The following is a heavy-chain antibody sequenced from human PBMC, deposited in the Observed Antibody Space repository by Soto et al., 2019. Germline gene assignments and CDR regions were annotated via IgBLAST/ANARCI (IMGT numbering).Heavy chain of an antibody. CDR2: SGGST. CDR3: AKGMSYYYGMDV. Sequence: EVQLLESGGGLVQPGGSLRLSCAASGFTFSSYAMNWVRQAPGKGLEWVSGSGGSTYYADPVRGRFTISRDTSKNTLYLQMNSLRAEDTAVYFCAKGMSYYYGMDVWGQGTTVTVSS. D-gene: IGHD2-8*01. V-gene: IGHV3-23*01. J-gene: IGHJ6*02. CDR1: GFTFSSYA.